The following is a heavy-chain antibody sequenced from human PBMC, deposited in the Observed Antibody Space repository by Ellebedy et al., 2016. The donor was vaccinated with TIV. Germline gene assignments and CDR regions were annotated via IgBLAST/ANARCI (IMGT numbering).Heavy chain of an antibody. Sequence: AASVKVSCKASGYTFTNFDINWVRQASGQGLEWMGWMNPKSGDTVYSQKFQGRVTMTTNTPMTTAYMDLTDLTSEDTAVYYCTRGGPKGEYNWGQGTKVIVSS. J-gene: IGHJ4*02. V-gene: IGHV1-8*01. CDR3: TRGGPKGEYN. D-gene: IGHD1-1*01. CDR2: MNPKSGDT. CDR1: GYTFTNFD.